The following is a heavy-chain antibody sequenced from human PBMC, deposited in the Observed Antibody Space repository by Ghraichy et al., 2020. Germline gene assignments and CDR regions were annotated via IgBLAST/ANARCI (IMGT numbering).Heavy chain of an antibody. CDR2: IYSGGST. D-gene: IGHD6-13*01. CDR3: ARDLAAAETRPYYYYYGMDV. V-gene: IGHV3-53*01. Sequence: GGSLRLSCAASGFTVSSNYMSWVRQAPGKGLEWVSGIYSGGSTYYADSVKGRFTISRDNSKNTLYLQMNSLRAEDTAVYYCARDLAAAETRPYYYYYGMDVCGQGTTVTVSS. CDR1: GFTVSSNY. J-gene: IGHJ6*02.